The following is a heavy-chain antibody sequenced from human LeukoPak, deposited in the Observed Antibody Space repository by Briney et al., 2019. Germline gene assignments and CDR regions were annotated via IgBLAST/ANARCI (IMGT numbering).Heavy chain of an antibody. CDR3: AELGITMIGGV. V-gene: IGHV3-23*01. D-gene: IGHD3-10*02. Sequence: GGSLRLSCAASGFMFRSYAMIWVRQAPGKGLELISSISDRSDKIYYADSVSGRFSISRDNSQNTLFLQMNSLRAEDTAVYYCAELGITMIGGVWGKGTTVTISS. J-gene: IGHJ6*04. CDR2: ISDRSDKI. CDR1: GFMFRSYA.